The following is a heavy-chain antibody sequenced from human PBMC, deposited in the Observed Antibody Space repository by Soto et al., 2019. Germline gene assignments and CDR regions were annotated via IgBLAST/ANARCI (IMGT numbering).Heavy chain of an antibody. J-gene: IGHJ4*02. CDR2: ISYDGSNK. CDR3: AREGPLRYFDS. Sequence: ESGGGVVQPGRSLRLSCAASGFTFSSYAMHWVRQAPGKGLEWVAVISYDGSNKYYADSVKGRFTISRDNSKNTLYLQMNSLRAEDTAVYYCAREGPLRYFDSWGQGTLVTVSS. D-gene: IGHD3-9*01. V-gene: IGHV3-30-3*01. CDR1: GFTFSSYA.